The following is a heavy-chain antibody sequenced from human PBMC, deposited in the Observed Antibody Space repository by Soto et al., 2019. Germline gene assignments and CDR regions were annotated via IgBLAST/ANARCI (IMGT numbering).Heavy chain of an antibody. CDR1: GLTFGGRA. CDR2: ITDTGGDA. CDR3: VRGTHDSYPGTPIFDF. Sequence: GGSLRLSCVASGLTFGGRAMSWVRRSPGEGLEWVSTITDTGGDAKYAASVTRRFAISRDNSKNTLYLPMRLLRVADAAIYFYVRGTHDSYPGTPIFDFWGRGTLVTVSS. V-gene: IGHV3-23*01. D-gene: IGHD3-10*01. J-gene: IGHJ4*02.